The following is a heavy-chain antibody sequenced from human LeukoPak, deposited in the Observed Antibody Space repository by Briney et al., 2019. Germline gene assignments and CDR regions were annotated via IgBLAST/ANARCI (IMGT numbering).Heavy chain of an antibody. V-gene: IGHV1-46*01. D-gene: IGHD2-15*01. CDR1: GYTFTSYY. J-gene: IGHJ3*02. CDR2: INPSGGST. Sequence: ASVKVSCKASGYTFTSYYMHWVRQAPGQGLEWMGIINPSGGSTSYAQKFQGRVTMTRDTSTSTVYMELRSLRSDDTAVYYCARVQRYCSGGSCLPTSDAFDIWGQGTMVTVSS. CDR3: ARVQRYCSGGSCLPTSDAFDI.